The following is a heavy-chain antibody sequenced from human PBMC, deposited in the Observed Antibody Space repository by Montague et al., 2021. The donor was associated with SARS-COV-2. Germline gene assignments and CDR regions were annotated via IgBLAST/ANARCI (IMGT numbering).Heavy chain of an antibody. J-gene: IGHJ4*02. V-gene: IGHV3-74*01. D-gene: IGHD2/OR15-2a*01. Sequence: SLRLSCAASGFTFDIYYMHWVRQSPGKGLVWVSRINGDGRSTDYADFVKGRFTISRDNAKNKLYLQMDSLRAEDTAVYYCVRGNMGRIDYWGQGTLVTVSS. CDR1: GFTFDIYY. CDR3: VRGNMGRIDY. CDR2: INGDGRST.